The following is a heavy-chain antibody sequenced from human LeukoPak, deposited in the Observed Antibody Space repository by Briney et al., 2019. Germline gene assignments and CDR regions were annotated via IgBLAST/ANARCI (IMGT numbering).Heavy chain of an antibody. D-gene: IGHD2-15*01. V-gene: IGHV4-59*08. CDR1: GGSIIGYY. CDR3: VRHSRVVAFDY. CDR2: IYYTGNT. Sequence: SETLSLTCTVSGGSIIGYYWSWIRQPPGKGLEWIGYIYYTGNTNYNPSLKSRVTISEDTSKNQVSLELSSVTAADTAVYYCVRHSRVVAFDYWGQGNLVTVSS. J-gene: IGHJ4*02.